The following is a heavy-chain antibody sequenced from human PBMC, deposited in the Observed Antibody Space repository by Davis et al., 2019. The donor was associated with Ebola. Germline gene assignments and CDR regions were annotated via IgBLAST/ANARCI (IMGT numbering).Heavy chain of an antibody. CDR1: GGSISSGDYY. CDR3: ARGLTYYDFWSGLNY. V-gene: IGHV4-30-4*01. Sequence: PSETLSLTCTVSGGSISSGDYYWSWIRQPPGKGLEWIGYIYYSGSTYYNPSLKSRVTISVDTSKNQFSLKLSSVTAADTAVYYCARGLTYYDFWSGLNYWGQGTLVTVSS. CDR2: IYYSGST. D-gene: IGHD3-3*01. J-gene: IGHJ4*02.